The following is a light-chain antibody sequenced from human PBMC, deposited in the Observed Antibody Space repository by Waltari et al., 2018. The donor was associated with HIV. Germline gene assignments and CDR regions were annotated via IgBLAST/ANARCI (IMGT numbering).Light chain of an antibody. V-gene: IGLV2-14*03. Sequence: QSALSQPAYESGSLGQSITISCTGTRGDIGDYNYYSWYQQHPGEVPKVLIFSVSNRPSGVSSRFSGSKACNTASLTLSGLQAEDKAYYYCSSYTSNNTWVFGGGTKLTVL. CDR2: SVS. CDR1: RGDIGDYNY. CDR3: SSYTSNNTWV. J-gene: IGLJ3*02.